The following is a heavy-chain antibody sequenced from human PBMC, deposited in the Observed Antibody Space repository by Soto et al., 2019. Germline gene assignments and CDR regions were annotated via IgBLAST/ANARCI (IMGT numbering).Heavy chain of an antibody. V-gene: IGHV3-21*06. Sequence: LRLSCEASGFRFNSYSMNWVRQAPQKGLEWVSLIDARSNYIYYADSVKGRFTISRDNARNSLYLQMDSLRVEDTAVYYCVRENEMAGATSAFEYWGQGTPVTVSS. CDR3: VRENEMAGATSAFEY. J-gene: IGHJ4*02. D-gene: IGHD1-26*01. CDR2: IDARSNYI. CDR1: GFRFNSYS.